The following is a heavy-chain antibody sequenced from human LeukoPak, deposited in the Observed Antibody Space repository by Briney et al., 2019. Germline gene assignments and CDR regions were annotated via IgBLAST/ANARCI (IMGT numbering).Heavy chain of an antibody. V-gene: IGHV1-2*04. CDR1: GYTFNSYD. Sequence: ASVKVSCKASGYTFNSYDINWVRQAPGQELEWMGWINPNSGGTNYAQKFQGWVTMTRDTSISTAYMELSRLRSDDTAVYYCAREVYSSGWSFFDYWGQGTLVTVSS. CDR3: AREVYSSGWSFFDY. J-gene: IGHJ4*02. CDR2: INPNSGGT. D-gene: IGHD6-19*01.